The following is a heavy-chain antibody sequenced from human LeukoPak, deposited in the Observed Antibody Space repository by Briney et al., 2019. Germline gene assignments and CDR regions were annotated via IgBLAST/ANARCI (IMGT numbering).Heavy chain of an antibody. V-gene: IGHV1-69*05. CDR1: GGTFSSYA. Sequence: SVKVSCKASGGTFSSYAISWVRQAPGQGLEWMGGIIPIFGTANYTQKFQGRVTITTDESTSTAYMELSSLSSEDTAVYYCARDLGSEAAADNVGVAFDIWGQGTMVTVSS. J-gene: IGHJ3*02. CDR3: ARDLGSEAAADNVGVAFDI. CDR2: IIPIFGTA. D-gene: IGHD6-13*01.